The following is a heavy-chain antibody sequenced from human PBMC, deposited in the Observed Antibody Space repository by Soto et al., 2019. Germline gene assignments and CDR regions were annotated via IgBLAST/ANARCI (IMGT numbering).Heavy chain of an antibody. CDR3: ARDLRYPGYAFDI. CDR2: IIPIPGIA. CDR1: GDSFSGDP. Sequence: SSLKRSCKGAGDSFSGDPVGWRLHNPGQGLEWMGRIIPIPGIANYAQKFQGRVTITADKSTSTAYMELSSLRSEDTAVYYCARDLRYPGYAFDIWGQGTMVTV. V-gene: IGHV1-69*04. J-gene: IGHJ3*02. D-gene: IGHD3-9*01.